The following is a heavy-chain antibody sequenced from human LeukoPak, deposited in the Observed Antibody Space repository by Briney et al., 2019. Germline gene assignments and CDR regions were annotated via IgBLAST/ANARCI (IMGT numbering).Heavy chain of an antibody. V-gene: IGHV4-4*07. CDR3: ARDQTHDFPPSYYMGV. CDR1: GGSISSYY. J-gene: IGHJ6*03. D-gene: IGHD3-3*01. Sequence: SETLSLTCTVSGGSISSYYWSWIRQPAGKGLEWIGRIYTSGSTNYNPSLKSRVTMSVDTSKNQFSLKLSSVTAADTAVYYCARDQTHDFPPSYYMGVWGKGTTVTVSS. CDR2: IYTSGST.